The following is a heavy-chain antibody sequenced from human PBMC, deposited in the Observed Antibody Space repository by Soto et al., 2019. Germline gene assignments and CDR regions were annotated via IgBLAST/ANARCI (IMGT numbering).Heavy chain of an antibody. V-gene: IGHV3-33*01. CDR3: ARDREPGLVPVVGMDV. CDR2: IWYDGSNK. D-gene: IGHD2-8*02. Sequence: GGSLRLSCAASGFTFSSYGMHWVRQAPGKGLEWVAVIWYDGSNKYYADSVKGRFTISRDNSKNTLYLQMNSLRAEDTAVYYCARDREPGLVPVVGMDVWGQGTTVTVSS. CDR1: GFTFSSYG. J-gene: IGHJ6*02.